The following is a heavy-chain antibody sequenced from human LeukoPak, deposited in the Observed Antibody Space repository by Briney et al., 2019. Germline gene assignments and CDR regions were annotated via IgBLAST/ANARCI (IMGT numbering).Heavy chain of an antibody. CDR2: ISGSGGST. CDR1: GCTFSSYA. Sequence: GGSLRLSCAASGCTFSSYAMSWVRQAPGKGLEWVSAISGSGGSTYYADSVKGRFTISRDNSKNTLYLQMNSLRAEDTAVYYCAKGSRGYSSSWYYFDYWGQGTLVTVSS. J-gene: IGHJ4*02. D-gene: IGHD6-13*01. CDR3: AKGSRGYSSSWYYFDY. V-gene: IGHV3-23*01.